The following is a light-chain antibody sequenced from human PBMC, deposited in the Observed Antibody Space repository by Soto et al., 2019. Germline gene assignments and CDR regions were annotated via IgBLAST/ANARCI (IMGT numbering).Light chain of an antibody. CDR1: QSVSSSY. Sequence: ESVLTQSPGTLSLSPGERATLSCRASQSVSSSYLAWYQQKPGQAPRLLIYGASSRATGIPDRFSGSGSGTDFTLTISRLEPEDFAVYYCHQYGSSLVGTFGPGTKVDIK. CDR2: GAS. J-gene: IGKJ3*01. CDR3: HQYGSSLVGT. V-gene: IGKV3-20*01.